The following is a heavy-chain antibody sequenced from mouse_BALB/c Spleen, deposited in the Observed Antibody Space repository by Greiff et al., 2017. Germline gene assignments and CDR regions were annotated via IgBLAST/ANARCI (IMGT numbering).Heavy chain of an antibody. CDR3: ARERGRDYYAMDY. V-gene: IGHV3-2*02. D-gene: IGHD6-1*01. J-gene: IGHJ4*01. Sequence: EVNLVESGPGLVKPSQSLSLTCTVTGYSITSDYAWNWIRQFPGNKLEWMGYISYSGSTSYNPSLKSRISITRDTSKNQFFLQLNSVTTEDTATYYCARERGRDYYAMDYWGQGTSVTVSS. CDR2: ISYSGST. CDR1: GYSITSDYA.